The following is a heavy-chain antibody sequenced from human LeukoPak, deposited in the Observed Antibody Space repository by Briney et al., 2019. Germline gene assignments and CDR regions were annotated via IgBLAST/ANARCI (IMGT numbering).Heavy chain of an antibody. CDR2: IWYGGSNK. D-gene: IGHD3-22*01. CDR3: ARDGTYYYDSSGYYPPEH. J-gene: IGHJ4*02. CDR1: GFTFSSYG. V-gene: IGHV3-33*01. Sequence: GRSLRLSCAASGFTFSSYGMHWVRQAPGKGLEWVAVIWYGGSNKYYADSVKGRFTISRDNSKNTLYLQMNSLRAEDTAVYYCARDGTYYYDSSGYYPPEHWGQGTLVTVSS.